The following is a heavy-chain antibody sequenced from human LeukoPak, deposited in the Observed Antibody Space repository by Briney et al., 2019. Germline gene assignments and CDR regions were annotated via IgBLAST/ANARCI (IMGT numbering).Heavy chain of an antibody. V-gene: IGHV3-74*01. D-gene: IGHD6-19*01. CDR2: INSDGGST. J-gene: IGHJ4*02. CDR3: ATYSSGFGY. CDR1: GFTFSNYW. Sequence: GGSLRLSCAASGFTFSNYWMHWVRQAPGKGLVWVSRINSDGGSTSYADSVKGRFTISRDNAENTLYLQMNSLRAEGTAVYYCATYSSGFGYWGQGTLVTVSS.